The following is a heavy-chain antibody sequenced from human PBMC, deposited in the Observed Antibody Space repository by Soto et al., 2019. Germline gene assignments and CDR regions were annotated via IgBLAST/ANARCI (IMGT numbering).Heavy chain of an antibody. D-gene: IGHD1-26*01. CDR3: AKDHPGELY. J-gene: IGHJ4*02. Sequence: EVQLLESGGGLVQPGGSLRLSCAASGFSFGSYAMSWVRQAPGKGLEWVSAISAGGGSTYYADSVKGRVTISRDNSKNTLYLQMNSLRAEDMAVYYCAKDHPGELYWGQGSLVTVSS. CDR1: GFSFGSYA. V-gene: IGHV3-23*01. CDR2: ISAGGGST.